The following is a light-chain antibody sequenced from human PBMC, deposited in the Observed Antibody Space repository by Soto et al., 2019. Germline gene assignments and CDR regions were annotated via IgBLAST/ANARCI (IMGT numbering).Light chain of an antibody. CDR1: QSVSSY. CDR2: DAS. Sequence: DIAMTQSPATLSLSPGERATLYCRASQSVSSYLAWYQQKPGQAPRLLIYDASNRATGIPARFSGSGSGTDFTLTISSLEPEDFAVYYCQQRSNWPPITFGQGKRLEIK. V-gene: IGKV3-11*01. CDR3: QQRSNWPPIT. J-gene: IGKJ5*01.